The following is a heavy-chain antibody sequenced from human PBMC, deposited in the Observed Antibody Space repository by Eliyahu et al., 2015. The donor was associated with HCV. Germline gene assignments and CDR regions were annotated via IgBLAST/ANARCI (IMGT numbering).Heavy chain of an antibody. V-gene: IGHV3-15*01. Sequence: EVQLVESGGGLVKPGGSLRLSCAASGFIXSNXXMXWVRQAPGKGLGWVGRIKSKTDGGTTDYAAPVKGRFTISRDDSKNTLYLQMNSLKTEDTAVYYCTTAGGYSSSPRKWYFDLWGRGTLVTVSS. CDR2: IKSKTDGGTT. D-gene: IGHD6-13*01. CDR3: TTAGGYSSSPRKWYFDL. CDR1: GFIXSNXX. J-gene: IGHJ2*01.